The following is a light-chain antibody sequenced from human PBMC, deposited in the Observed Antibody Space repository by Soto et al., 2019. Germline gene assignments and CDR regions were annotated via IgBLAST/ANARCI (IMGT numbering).Light chain of an antibody. J-gene: IGKJ4*01. CDR2: ATS. CDR3: QHYNNWPLT. CDR1: QSVSSN. Sequence: EIVMTQSPATLSVSPGERASXXXXASQSVSSNLAWYQQKPGQTPRLLIYATSTRATGIPARFSGSGSGTEFTLTISSLQSEDFAVYYCQHYNNWPLTFGGGTKVDIK. V-gene: IGKV3-15*01.